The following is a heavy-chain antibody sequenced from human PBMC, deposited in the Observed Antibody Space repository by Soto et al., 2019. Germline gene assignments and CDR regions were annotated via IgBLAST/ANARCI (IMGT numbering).Heavy chain of an antibody. V-gene: IGHV4-59*08. Sequence: QVQLLESGPGLVKPSETLSLTCTVSGGSIRSYYWSWIRQPPGKGLEWIGYIYSSGSTNYNPSLXSXVXIXXDTSKNQFSLKLSSVTAADTAVYYCARRYGGGFDYWGQGTLVTVSS. D-gene: IGHD3-10*01. CDR2: IYSSGST. CDR3: ARRYGGGFDY. J-gene: IGHJ4*02. CDR1: GGSIRSYY.